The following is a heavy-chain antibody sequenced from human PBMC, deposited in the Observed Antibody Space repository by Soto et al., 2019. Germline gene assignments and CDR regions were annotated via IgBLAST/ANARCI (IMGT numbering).Heavy chain of an antibody. V-gene: IGHV1-18*01. CDR1: GYTFTSYG. J-gene: IGHJ6*02. CDR2: ISAYNGNT. Sequence: GASVKVSCKASGYTFTSYGISWVRQAPGQGLEWMGWISAYNGNTNYAQKLQGRVTMTTDTSTSTAYMELRSLRSDDTAVYYCASSLYYGSGSNNYYYYGMDVWGQGTTVTVS. D-gene: IGHD3-10*01. CDR3: ASSLYYGSGSNNYYYYGMDV.